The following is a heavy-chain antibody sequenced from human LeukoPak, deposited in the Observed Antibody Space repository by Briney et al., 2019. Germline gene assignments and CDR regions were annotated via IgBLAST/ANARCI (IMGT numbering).Heavy chain of an antibody. CDR3: ASTGVVAATPISYFDY. CDR2: INSDGSST. J-gene: IGHJ4*02. D-gene: IGHD2-15*01. Sequence: GGSLRLSCAASGFTFSSYWMHWVRQAPGKGLVWVSRINSDGSSTSYADSVKGRFTISRDNSKNTLYLQMNSLRAEDTAVYYCASTGVVAATPISYFDYWGQGTLVTVSS. V-gene: IGHV3-74*01. CDR1: GFTFSSYW.